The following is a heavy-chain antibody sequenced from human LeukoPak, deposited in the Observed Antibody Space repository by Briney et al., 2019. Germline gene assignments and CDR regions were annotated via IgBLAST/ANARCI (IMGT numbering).Heavy chain of an antibody. V-gene: IGHV4-39*01. Sequence: SETLSLTCTVSGGSISSRSDYWGWIRQTPGKGLEWIGNLDSSGSTYYNPSLKSRVTISVGTSKNQFSLNLRSVTAADTAIYFCSRSHDYGGLYFYYCMDVWGKGTTVTVSS. CDR3: SRSHDYGGLYFYYCMDV. J-gene: IGHJ6*03. CDR2: LDSSGST. CDR1: GGSISSRSDY. D-gene: IGHD4-23*01.